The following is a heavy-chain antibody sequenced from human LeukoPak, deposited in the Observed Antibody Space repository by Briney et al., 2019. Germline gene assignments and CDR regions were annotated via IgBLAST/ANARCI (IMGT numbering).Heavy chain of an antibody. CDR3: ARAPGYYYDSSVASYGLDV. Sequence: GGSLRLSCAASGFTFSSFSMTWVRQAPGKGLEWVSSISSSSGYIYYADSVKGRFTISRDNAKNSLYLQMNSLRAEDTAVYYCARAPGYYYDSSVASYGLDVWGQGTTVTVSS. J-gene: IGHJ6*02. CDR1: GFTFSSFS. D-gene: IGHD3-22*01. CDR2: ISSSSGYI. V-gene: IGHV3-21*01.